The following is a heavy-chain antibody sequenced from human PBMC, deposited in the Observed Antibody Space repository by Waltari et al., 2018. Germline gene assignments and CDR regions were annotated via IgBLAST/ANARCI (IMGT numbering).Heavy chain of an antibody. CDR1: GFTFRSYG. D-gene: IGHD3-10*01. J-gene: IGHJ6*02. Sequence: QVQLVESGGGVVQPGRSLRLSCAASGFTFRSYGMHWVRQAPGNGVGWVAIISYDGGNKYYADSVKGRCTISRDNSKNTLYLQMNSLRPEDTAVYYCARDRPRGLLVRTYYGMDVWGQGTTVTVSS. V-gene: IGHV3-30*03. CDR2: ISYDGGNK. CDR3: ARDRPRGLLVRTYYGMDV.